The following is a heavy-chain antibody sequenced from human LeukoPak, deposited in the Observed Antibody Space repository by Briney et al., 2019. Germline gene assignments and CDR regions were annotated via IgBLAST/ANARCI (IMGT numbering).Heavy chain of an antibody. CDR3: ARGQGAYYGSGSYGDY. CDR1: GFTFSSYA. V-gene: IGHV3-30-3*01. Sequence: GGSLRLSCAASGFTFSSYAMHWVRQAPGTGLEWVAVISYDGSNKYYEDSVKGRYTISRDNSKNTLYLQMNSLRAEDTAVYYCARGQGAYYGSGSYGDYWGQGTLVTVSS. J-gene: IGHJ4*02. CDR2: ISYDGSNK. D-gene: IGHD3-10*01.